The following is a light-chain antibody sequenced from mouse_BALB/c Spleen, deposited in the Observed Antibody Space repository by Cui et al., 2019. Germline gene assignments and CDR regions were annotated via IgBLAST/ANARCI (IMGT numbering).Light chain of an antibody. CDR1: SSVSY. CDR3: QQYHSYPFT. CDR2: RTS. J-gene: IGKJ4*01. V-gene: IGKV4-61*01. Sequence: QIVLTQSPAIMSASPAEKVTISCSASSSVSYMYWYQQKPGSSPKPLIYRTSNLASGVPARFSGSGSGTSYSLTISSMEAEDAATYYCQQYHSYPFTFGSGTKLEIK.